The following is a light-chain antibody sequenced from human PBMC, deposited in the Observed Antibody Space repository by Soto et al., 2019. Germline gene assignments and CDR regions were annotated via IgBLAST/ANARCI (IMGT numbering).Light chain of an antibody. CDR1: QSINSW. CDR3: QQYETFSGT. V-gene: IGKV1-5*01. Sequence: DIQMTQSPSTLSASVGDTVTVTCRASQSINSWLAWYQQKPGKAPKLLIYDASALPRGVPSRFSGSGPGTKFTLTIASLQPDDFATYYCQQYETFSGTFGPGTKVDIK. CDR2: DAS. J-gene: IGKJ1*01.